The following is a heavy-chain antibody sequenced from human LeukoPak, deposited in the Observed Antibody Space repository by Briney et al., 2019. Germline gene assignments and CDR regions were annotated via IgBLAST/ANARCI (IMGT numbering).Heavy chain of an antibody. Sequence: SETLSLTCTVAGGSISSGSYYWSWIRQPAGKGLEWIGRIYTSGSTNYNPSLKSRVTISVDTSKNQFSLKLSSVTASDTAVSYCARSGTLTQGDYWGHGILVTVSS. CDR3: ARSGTLTQGDY. J-gene: IGHJ4*01. D-gene: IGHD2-15*01. CDR2: IYTSGST. CDR1: GGSISSGSYY. V-gene: IGHV4-61*02.